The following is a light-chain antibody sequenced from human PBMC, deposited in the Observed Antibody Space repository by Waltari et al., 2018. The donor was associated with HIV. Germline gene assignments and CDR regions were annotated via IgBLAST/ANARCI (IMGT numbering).Light chain of an antibody. Sequence: QSVLTQPPSVSGAPGQRVTISCTGNSSNIGAGYDVHWYQQLPGIAPKPLIYGDSNRPSGVPDLFSGSKSGTSASLAITGLQAEDEADYYCQSYDSSLSGFWVFGGGTKLTVL. CDR1: SSNIGAGYD. CDR2: GDS. CDR3: QSYDSSLSGFWV. J-gene: IGLJ3*02. V-gene: IGLV1-40*01.